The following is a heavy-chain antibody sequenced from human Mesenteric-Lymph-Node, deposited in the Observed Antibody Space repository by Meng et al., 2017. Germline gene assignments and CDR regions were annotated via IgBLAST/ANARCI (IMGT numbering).Heavy chain of an antibody. V-gene: IGHV6-1*01. CDR2: TYYKSEWYN. CDR1: GDSVPSNSAA. D-gene: IGHD3-16*01. CDR3: ARESGSPWGNYYYYGMDV. Sequence: SCAISGDSVPSNSAAWNWIRQSPSRGLEWLGRTYYKSEWYNDYAVSVKSRITISPDTSKNQFSLQLNSVTPEDTAVYYCARESGSPWGNYYYYGMDVWGQGTTVTVSS. J-gene: IGHJ6*02.